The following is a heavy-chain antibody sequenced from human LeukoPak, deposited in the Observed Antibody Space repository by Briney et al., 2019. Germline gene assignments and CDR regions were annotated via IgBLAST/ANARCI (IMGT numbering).Heavy chain of an antibody. CDR2: ISGSGGST. J-gene: IGHJ4*02. D-gene: IGHD6-19*01. CDR1: GFTFSSYA. CDR3: AKVHSSGWSLVFDY. V-gene: IGHV3-23*01. Sequence: GESLRLSCAASGFTFSSYAMSWVRQAPGKGLEWVSAISGSGGSTYYADSVKGRFTISRDNSKNTLYLQMNSLRAEDTAVYYCAKVHSSGWSLVFDYWGQGTLVTVSP.